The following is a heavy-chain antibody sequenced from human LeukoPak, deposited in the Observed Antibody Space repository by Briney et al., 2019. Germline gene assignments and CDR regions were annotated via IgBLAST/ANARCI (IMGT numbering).Heavy chain of an antibody. V-gene: IGHV3-53*01. J-gene: IGHJ4*02. Sequence: GGSLRLSCAASGFTVSNNYMNWVRQAPGKGLEWVSVIFSGGSTYYADSVKGRFTISRDDSKNTLHLQMNSLRAEDTAVYYCARSRYSDGWGIFDYWGQGALVSVSS. D-gene: IGHD1-26*01. CDR1: GFTVSNNY. CDR2: IFSGGST. CDR3: ARSRYSDGWGIFDY.